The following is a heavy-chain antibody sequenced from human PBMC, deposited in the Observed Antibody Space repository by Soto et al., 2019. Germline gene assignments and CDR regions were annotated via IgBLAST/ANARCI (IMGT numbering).Heavy chain of an antibody. Sequence: GGSLRLSCAASGFTFSSFAMTWVRQAPGKGLEWVSALSGSGESTYHADSVRGRFTISRDNSKYTLYLQMGSLRVEDTAIYYCAKGRRDGYNYGSYSFDYWGQGTLVTVSS. D-gene: IGHD5-18*01. CDR3: AKGRRDGYNYGSYSFDY. J-gene: IGHJ4*02. CDR1: GFTFSSFA. V-gene: IGHV3-23*01. CDR2: LSGSGEST.